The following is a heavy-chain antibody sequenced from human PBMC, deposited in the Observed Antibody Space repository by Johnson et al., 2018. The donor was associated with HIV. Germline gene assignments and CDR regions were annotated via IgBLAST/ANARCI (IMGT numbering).Heavy chain of an antibody. D-gene: IGHD5-18*01. Sequence: VQLVESGGGVVRPGGSLRLSCAASGFTFDDYGMSWVRQAPGKGLEWVSGINWNGGSTGYADSVKGRFTISRDNAKNTLYLQMNSLRAEDTAIYYCARGQLWLLDDALDIWGQGTMVTVSS. CDR3: ARGQLWLLDDALDI. J-gene: IGHJ3*02. V-gene: IGHV3-20*04. CDR1: GFTFDDYG. CDR2: INWNGGST.